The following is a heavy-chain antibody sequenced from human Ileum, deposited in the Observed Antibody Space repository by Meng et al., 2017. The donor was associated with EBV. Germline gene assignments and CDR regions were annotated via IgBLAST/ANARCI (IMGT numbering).Heavy chain of an antibody. CDR3: VRVKVALTNWFDP. CDR2: INGGSGNT. D-gene: IGHD5-12*01. J-gene: IGHJ5*02. V-gene: IGHV1-3*01. CDR1: GYTFTDYT. Sequence: QVQLVQSGAGVKKPWASVKVSCKASGYTFTDYTMHWVRQAPGQRLEWMGWINGGSGNTKYSQKFQGRVTITRDTSASTAYMELSSLTSEDTAVYYCVRVKVALTNWFDPWGQGTLVTVSS.